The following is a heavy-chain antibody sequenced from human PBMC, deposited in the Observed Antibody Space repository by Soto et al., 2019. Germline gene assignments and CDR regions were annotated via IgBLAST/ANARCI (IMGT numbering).Heavy chain of an antibody. CDR2: INWNRGSI. Sequence: GGSLRLSCAASGFTFDDYAMHWVRQTPGKGLEWVSGINWNRGSIGYADSVKGRFAISKDIANNSLYLQMNSLRAEDTGLYYCAKALSGYTYGPFDYWGQGTQVTVSS. CDR3: AKALSGYTYGPFDY. D-gene: IGHD5-18*01. V-gene: IGHV3-9*01. J-gene: IGHJ4*02. CDR1: GFTFDDYA.